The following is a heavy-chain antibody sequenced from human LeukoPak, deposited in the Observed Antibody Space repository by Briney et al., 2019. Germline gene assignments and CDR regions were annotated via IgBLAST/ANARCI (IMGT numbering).Heavy chain of an antibody. D-gene: IGHD2-21*01. CDR3: ARAGEGTDY. CDR1: GFTFSSYN. CDR2: ITSSSSYV. J-gene: IGHJ4*02. V-gene: IGHV3-21*01. Sequence: GGSLRLSCEASGFTFSSYNMNWVRQAPGKRLEWVSSITSSSSYVFYADSVKGRFTISRDNAKNSLYLQMNSLRAEDTAVYYCARAGEGTDYWGQGTLVTVSS.